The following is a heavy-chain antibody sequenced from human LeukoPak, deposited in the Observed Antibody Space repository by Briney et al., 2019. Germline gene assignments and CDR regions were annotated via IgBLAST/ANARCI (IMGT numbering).Heavy chain of an antibody. Sequence: SETLSLTYTVSGGSISSYYWSWIRQPPGKGLEWIGYIYYSGSTNYNPSLKSRVTISVDTSKNQFSLKLSSVTAADTAVYYCASFFDYYDSSDGAFDIWGQGTMVTVSS. J-gene: IGHJ3*02. V-gene: IGHV4-59*01. CDR3: ASFFDYYDSSDGAFDI. CDR1: GGSISSYY. D-gene: IGHD3-22*01. CDR2: IYYSGST.